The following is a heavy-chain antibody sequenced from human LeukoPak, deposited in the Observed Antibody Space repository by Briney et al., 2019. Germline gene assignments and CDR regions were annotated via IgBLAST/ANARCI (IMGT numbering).Heavy chain of an antibody. Sequence: GGSLRLSCAASGFTFSSYAMSWVRQAPGKGLEWVSAISGNGGSTYYADSVKGRFTISRDNSKNTLYLQMNSLRAEDTAVYYCAKDIHYYYDSSGYYTRPAPYFDYWGQGTLVTVSS. D-gene: IGHD3-22*01. V-gene: IGHV3-23*01. CDR1: GFTFSSYA. CDR2: ISGNGGST. CDR3: AKDIHYYYDSSGYYTRPAPYFDY. J-gene: IGHJ4*02.